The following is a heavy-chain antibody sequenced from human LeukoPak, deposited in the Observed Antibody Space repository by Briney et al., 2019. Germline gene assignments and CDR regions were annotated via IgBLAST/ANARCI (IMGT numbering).Heavy chain of an antibody. CDR1: GFTFSSYW. CDR2: IKQDGSEK. J-gene: IGHJ3*02. Sequence: GGSLRLSCAASGFTFSSYWMSWVRQAPGKGLEWVANIKQDGSEKYYVDSVKGRFTISRDNAKNSLYLQMNSLRAEDTAVYYCARRIGRPVLAFDIWGQGTMVTVSS. CDR3: ARRIGRPVLAFDI. V-gene: IGHV3-7*03. D-gene: IGHD1-26*01.